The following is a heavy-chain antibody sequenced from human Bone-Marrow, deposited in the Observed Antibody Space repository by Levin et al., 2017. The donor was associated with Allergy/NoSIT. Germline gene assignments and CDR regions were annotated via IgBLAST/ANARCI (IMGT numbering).Heavy chain of an antibody. CDR2: ISSSSSYT. D-gene: IGHD2-15*01. Sequence: GGSLRLSCAASGFTFSDYTMNWVRQAPGKGLEWVSSISSSSSYTYYADSVKGRFTISRDNAKNSLYLQMNSLRAEDTAVYFCARDFYLGYCSGGSCYYIDHWGQGTLVTVSS. V-gene: IGHV3-21*01. CDR3: ARDFYLGYCSGGSCYYIDH. J-gene: IGHJ4*02. CDR1: GFTFSDYT.